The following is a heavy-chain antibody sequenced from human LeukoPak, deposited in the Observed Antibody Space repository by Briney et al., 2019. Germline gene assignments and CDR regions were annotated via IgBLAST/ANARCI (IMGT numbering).Heavy chain of an antibody. CDR3: ARDSDDYYWALDF. D-gene: IGHD3-10*01. CDR1: GDSVSSKSAA. Sequence: SQTLSLTCAISGDSVSSKSAAWNWIRQSPSRGLEWLGRTYYRSRWGNDYAISVKGRITINPDTSRNQFSLQLNSVTPEDTAVYYCARDSDDYYWALDFWGQGTPVTASS. CDR2: TYYRSRWGN. J-gene: IGHJ4*02. V-gene: IGHV6-1*01.